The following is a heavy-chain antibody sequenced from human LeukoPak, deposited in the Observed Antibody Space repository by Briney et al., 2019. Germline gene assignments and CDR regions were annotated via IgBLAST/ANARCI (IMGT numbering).Heavy chain of an antibody. CDR1: GFTFSNAW. J-gene: IGHJ4*02. D-gene: IGHD2-2*01. Sequence: GGSLRLSCAASGFTFSNAWMSWVRQAPGKGLELVGRIKSKTDGGTTDYAAPVKGRFTISRDDSKNTLYLQMNSLKTEDTAVYYCTTVEGYCSSTRCYDYWGQGTLVTVSS. CDR3: TTVEGYCSSTRCYDY. V-gene: IGHV3-15*01. CDR2: IKSKTDGGTT.